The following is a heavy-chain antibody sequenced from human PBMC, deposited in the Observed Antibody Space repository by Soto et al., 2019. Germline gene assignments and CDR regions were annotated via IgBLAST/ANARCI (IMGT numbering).Heavy chain of an antibody. D-gene: IGHD3-16*01. V-gene: IGHV1-46*03. CDR3: ARTYYDYIWGSYGGQEFDY. CDR2: INPSGGST. J-gene: IGHJ4*02. CDR1: GYTFTSYY. Sequence: VSVKVSCKAFGYTFTSYYMHWVRQAPGQGLEWMGIINPSGGSTSYAQKFQGRVTMTRDTSTSTVYMELSSLRSEDTAVYYCARTYYDYIWGSYGGQEFDYWGQGTLVTVSS.